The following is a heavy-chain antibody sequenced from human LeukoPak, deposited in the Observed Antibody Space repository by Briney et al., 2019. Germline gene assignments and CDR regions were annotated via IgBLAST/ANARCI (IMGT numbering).Heavy chain of an antibody. CDR3: AKRVVVTATKHFDY. CDR1: GDSITSDKW. Sequence: SETLSLTCAVSGDSITSDKWWTWVRQPPGKGLEWIGEIHHSKSSNYYPSLKSRVTISVDKSKNQFSLELNSVTAADTAVYYYAKRVVVTATKHFDYWGQGALVTVSS. J-gene: IGHJ4*02. CDR2: IHHSKSS. D-gene: IGHD2-21*02. V-gene: IGHV4-4*02.